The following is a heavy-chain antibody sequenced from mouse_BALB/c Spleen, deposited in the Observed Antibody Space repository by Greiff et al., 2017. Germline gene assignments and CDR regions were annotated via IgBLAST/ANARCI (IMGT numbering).Heavy chain of an antibody. J-gene: IGHJ3*01. CDR2: IDPANGNT. Sequence: EVQLQESGAELVKPGASVKLSCTASGFNIKDTYMHWVKQRPEQGLEWIGRIDPANGNTKYDPKFQGKATITADTSSNTAYLQLSSLTSEDTAVYYCARYDDYDGAWFAYWGQGTLVTVSA. CDR3: ARYDDYDGAWFAY. V-gene: IGHV14-3*02. CDR1: GFNIKDTY. D-gene: IGHD2-4*01.